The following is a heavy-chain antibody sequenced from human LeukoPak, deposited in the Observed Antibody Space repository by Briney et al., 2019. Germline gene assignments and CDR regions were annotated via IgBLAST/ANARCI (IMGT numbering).Heavy chain of an antibody. Sequence: GGSLRLSCAASGFTFSSYAMSWARQAPGKGLEWVSAISGSGGSTYYADSVKGRFTISRDNSKNTLYLQMNSLRAEDTAVYYCAKGGGRDGYNSDAFDIWGQGTMVTVSS. D-gene: IGHD5-24*01. J-gene: IGHJ3*02. CDR1: GFTFSSYA. CDR2: ISGSGGST. CDR3: AKGGGRDGYNSDAFDI. V-gene: IGHV3-23*01.